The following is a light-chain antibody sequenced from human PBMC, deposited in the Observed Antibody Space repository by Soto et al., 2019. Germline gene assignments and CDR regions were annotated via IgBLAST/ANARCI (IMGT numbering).Light chain of an antibody. V-gene: IGKV1-5*01. CDR3: QQYGSFSPIT. J-gene: IGKJ4*01. Sequence: DIQMTQSPSTLCASVGDRVTITCRASRSISNWLAWYQQRPGIAPKLLIFDASILQSGVPSRFSGSGSGTEFTLSISRLQTDDFATYYCQQYGSFSPITFGGGTKVDIK. CDR1: RSISNW. CDR2: DAS.